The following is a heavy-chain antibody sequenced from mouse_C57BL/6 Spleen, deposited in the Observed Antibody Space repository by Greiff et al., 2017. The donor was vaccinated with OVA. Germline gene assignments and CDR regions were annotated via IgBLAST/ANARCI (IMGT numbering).Heavy chain of an antibody. CDR2: ISSGGDYI. Sequence: DVHLVESGEGLVKPGGSLKLSCAASGFTFSSYAMSWVRQTPEKRLEWVAYISSGGDYIYYADTVKGRFTISRDNARNTLYLQMSSLKSEDTAMYYCTRVTAQAFAYWGQGTLVTVSA. CDR3: TRVTAQAFAY. D-gene: IGHD3-2*02. J-gene: IGHJ3*01. CDR1: GFTFSSYA. V-gene: IGHV5-9-1*02.